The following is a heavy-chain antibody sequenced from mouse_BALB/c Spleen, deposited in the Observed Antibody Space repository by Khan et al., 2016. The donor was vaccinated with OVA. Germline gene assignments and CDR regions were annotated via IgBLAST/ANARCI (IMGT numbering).Heavy chain of an antibody. CDR3: AREEALYYFDY. J-gene: IGHJ2*01. V-gene: IGHV1S132*01. D-gene: IGHD3-2*02. CDR1: GYIFTSYW. Sequence: VQLQQSGAELVRPGASVKLSCKTSGYIFTSYWIHWVKQRSGQGLEWIARIYPGTDNTYYNEKLKDRATLTADRSSSNAYMQLSSLKSEDSAVYFCAREEALYYFDYWGQGTTLTVSS. CDR2: IYPGTDNT.